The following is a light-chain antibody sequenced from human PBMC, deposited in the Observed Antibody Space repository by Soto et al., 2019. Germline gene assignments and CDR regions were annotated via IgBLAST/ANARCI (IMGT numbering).Light chain of an antibody. CDR1: PSITSW. J-gene: IGKJ1*01. CDR2: DVS. CDR3: QHYKMYSPWT. V-gene: IGKV1-5*01. Sequence: DIQMTQSPSTVSACMGDSVTITCRASPSITSWLAWYQQRPVKVPKLLIYDVSSLQRGVPSRFSGSGSGTEFTLTISSLQPDDFATYYCQHYKMYSPWTFGQGTKVDI.